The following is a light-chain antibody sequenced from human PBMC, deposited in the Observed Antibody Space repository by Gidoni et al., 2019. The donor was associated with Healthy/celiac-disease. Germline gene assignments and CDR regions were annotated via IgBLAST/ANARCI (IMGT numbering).Light chain of an antibody. Sequence: AIRMTQSQSSLTAYTGDRVTITCRASQGISSYLAWYQQKPGKAPKLLIYAASTLQSGVPSRFSGSGSGTDFTLTISCLQSEDFATYYCQQYYSYPRTFXQXTKVEIK. J-gene: IGKJ1*01. CDR1: QGISSY. CDR2: AAS. CDR3: QQYYSYPRT. V-gene: IGKV1-8*01.